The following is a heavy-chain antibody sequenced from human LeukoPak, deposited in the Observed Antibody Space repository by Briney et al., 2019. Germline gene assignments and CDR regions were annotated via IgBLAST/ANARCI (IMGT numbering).Heavy chain of an antibody. J-gene: IGHJ4*02. D-gene: IGHD3-16*01. CDR3: ARDGAVTPQPYFDY. CDR2: INHSGST. Sequence: SETLSLTCAVYGGSFSGYYWSWIRQPPGKGLEWIGEINHSGSTNYNPSLKSRVTISVDTSKNQFSLKLSSVTAADTAVYYCARDGAVTPQPYFDYWGQGTLVTVSS. V-gene: IGHV4-34*01. CDR1: GGSFSGYY.